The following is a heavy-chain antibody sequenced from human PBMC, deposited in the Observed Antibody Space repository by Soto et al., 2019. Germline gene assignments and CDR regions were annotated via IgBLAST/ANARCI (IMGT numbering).Heavy chain of an antibody. J-gene: IGHJ4*02. CDR2: ISAYNGNT. D-gene: IGHD3-22*01. Sequence: ASVKVSCKASGYTFTSCGISWLRQSPGQGLEWMGWISAYNGNTNYAQKLQGRVTMTTDTSTSTAYMELRSLRTDDTAVDYCARRDGYYYEFDYWGQGTPVTVSS. CDR3: ARRDGYYYEFDY. CDR1: GYTFTSCG. V-gene: IGHV1-18*04.